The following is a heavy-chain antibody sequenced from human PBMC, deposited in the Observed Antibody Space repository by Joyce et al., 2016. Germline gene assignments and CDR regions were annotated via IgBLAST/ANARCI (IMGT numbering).Heavy chain of an antibody. Sequence: QMQLVQSGAEVKKPGSSVKVSCKALGGTRSGYAVSWVRQAPGQGLEWMGGITPIFATAKYAQKFQARVMITADKSTNTAYMELSSLRYEDTAIYYCARLRQTGNINDYWGQGTLVTVSS. CDR3: ARLRQTGNINDY. CDR2: ITPIFATA. V-gene: IGHV1-69*06. CDR1: GGTRSGYA. D-gene: IGHD1-14*01. J-gene: IGHJ4*02.